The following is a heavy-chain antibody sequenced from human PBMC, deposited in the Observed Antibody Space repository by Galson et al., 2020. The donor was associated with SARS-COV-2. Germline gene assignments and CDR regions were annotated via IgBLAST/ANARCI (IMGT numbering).Heavy chain of an antibody. D-gene: IGHD3-22*01. CDR3: ARVRLDSSGPDAFDL. CDR2: INWNDDDT. V-gene: IGHV3-20*04. CDR1: GFKFDDFG. J-gene: IGHJ3*01. Sequence: GGSLRLSCAASGFKFDDFGMTWVRQVPGKGLEWVSIINWNDDDTGYADSLKGRFTISRDNAKNSLYLQMNSLRAEDTAFYYCARVRLDSSGPDAFDLWGQGTVVTVSS.